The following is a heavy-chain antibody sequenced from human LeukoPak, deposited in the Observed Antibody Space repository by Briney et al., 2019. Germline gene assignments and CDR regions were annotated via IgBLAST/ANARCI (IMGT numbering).Heavy chain of an antibody. J-gene: IGHJ4*02. CDR1: GGSISSSSYY. CDR3: ARRRRDAYNLDY. Sequence: SETLSLTCTVSGGSISSSSYYWGWIRQPPGKGLEWIESIHYSGTTYYNSSLKSRVTIAVDTSKNQFSLNLSSVTATDTAVYYCARRRRDAYNLDYWGQGTLVTVSS. CDR2: IHYSGTT. D-gene: IGHD5-24*01. V-gene: IGHV4-39*01.